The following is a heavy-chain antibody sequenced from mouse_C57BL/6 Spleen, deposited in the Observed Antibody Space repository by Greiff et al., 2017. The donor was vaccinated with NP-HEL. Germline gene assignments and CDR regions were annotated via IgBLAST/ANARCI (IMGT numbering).Heavy chain of an antibody. CDR3: ARGGSLYAMDY. CDR2: IYPGDGDT. Sequence: QVQLQQSGPELVKPGASVKISCKASGYAFSSSWMNWVKQRPGKGLEWIGRIYPGDGDTNYNGKFKGKATLTADKSSSTAYMQLSSLTSEDSAVYFCARGGSLYAMDYWGQGTSVTVSS. V-gene: IGHV1-82*01. J-gene: IGHJ4*01. CDR1: GYAFSSSW.